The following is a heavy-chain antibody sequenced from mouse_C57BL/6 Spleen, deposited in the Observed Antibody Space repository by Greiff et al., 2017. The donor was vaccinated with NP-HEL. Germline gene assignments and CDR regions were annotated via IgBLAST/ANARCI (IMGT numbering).Heavy chain of an antibody. D-gene: IGHD1-1*01. Sequence: EVQLQQSGPELVKPGASVKISCTASGYTFTDYYMNWVKQSHGKSLEWIGDINPNNGGTSYNQKFKGKATLTVDKSSSTAYMELRSLTSEDSAVYYCARRDYGSPFDYWGQGTTLTVSS. CDR3: ARRDYGSPFDY. CDR2: INPNNGGT. J-gene: IGHJ2*01. CDR1: GYTFTDYY. V-gene: IGHV1-26*01.